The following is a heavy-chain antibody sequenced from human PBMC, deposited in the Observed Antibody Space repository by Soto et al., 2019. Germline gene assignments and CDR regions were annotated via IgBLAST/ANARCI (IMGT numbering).Heavy chain of an antibody. CDR3: AKGPIAAAGRGWFDP. J-gene: IGHJ5*02. Sequence: EVQLVESGGGLVQPGRSLRLSCAASGFTFDDYAMHWVRQAPGKGLEWVSGISGNSGSIGYADSVKGRVTISRDNAKNSLYLQRNSLRAEDTALYYCAKGPIAAAGRGWFDPWGQGTLVTVSS. V-gene: IGHV3-9*01. CDR1: GFTFDDYA. CDR2: ISGNSGSI. D-gene: IGHD6-13*01.